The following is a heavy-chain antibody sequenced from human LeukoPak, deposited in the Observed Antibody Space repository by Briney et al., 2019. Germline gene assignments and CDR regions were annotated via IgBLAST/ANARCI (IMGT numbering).Heavy chain of an antibody. Sequence: GGSLRLSCAASGFTFSSYWMSWVRQAPGKGLEWVANIKQDGSEKYYVDSVKGRFPISRDNAKNSLYLQMNSLRAEDTAVYYCARDDCSSISCYHNWFDPWGQGTLVTVSS. CDR2: IKQDGSEK. CDR1: GFTFSSYW. D-gene: IGHD2-2*01. V-gene: IGHV3-7*01. J-gene: IGHJ5*02. CDR3: ARDDCSSISCYHNWFDP.